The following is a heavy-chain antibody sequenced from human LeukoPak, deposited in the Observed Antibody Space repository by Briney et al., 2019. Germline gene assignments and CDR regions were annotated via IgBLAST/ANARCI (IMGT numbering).Heavy chain of an antibody. CDR1: GGSINDYY. Sequence: SETLSLTCTVSGGSINDYYWGWIRQPPGKGLEWIGTIYHSGSTYYNPSLKSRVTISVDTSKNQFSLKLSSVTAADTAVYYCARDLSAWGIAVAGEFDYWGQGTLVTVSS. CDR2: IYHSGST. CDR3: ARDLSAWGIAVAGEFDY. J-gene: IGHJ4*02. V-gene: IGHV4-38-2*02. D-gene: IGHD6-19*01.